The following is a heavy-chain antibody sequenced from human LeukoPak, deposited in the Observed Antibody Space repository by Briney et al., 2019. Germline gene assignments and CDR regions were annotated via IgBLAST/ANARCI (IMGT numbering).Heavy chain of an antibody. D-gene: IGHD3-10*01. V-gene: IGHV4-39*07. CDR3: ARGAGVWFGKLTFDP. Sequence: SETLSLTCTVSGGSISSSPYYWGWIRQPPGKGLEWIGSIYYSGTTHYSPSLESRVTISVDTSKNQFSLKLASVTAADTAVYYCARGAGVWFGKLTFDPWGQGTLVTVSP. CDR1: GGSISSSPYY. CDR2: IYYSGTT. J-gene: IGHJ5*02.